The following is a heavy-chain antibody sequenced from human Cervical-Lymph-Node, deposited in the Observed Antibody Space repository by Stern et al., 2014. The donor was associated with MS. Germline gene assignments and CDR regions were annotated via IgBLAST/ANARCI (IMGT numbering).Heavy chain of an antibody. Sequence: QVTLKESGPVLVKPTETLTLTCTVSGFSLNNPTMGVSWIRQPPGKALEWLAPIFSNDEKSYSTSPKSRLPISKDIPKSQVVLPMSNMDPVDTATYSCARTSYYSDSGTWVGWFGPWGQGPLVTVSS. CDR1: GFSLNNPTMG. CDR2: IFSNDEK. J-gene: IGHJ5*02. CDR3: ARTSYYSDSGTWVGWFGP. D-gene: IGHD3-10*01. V-gene: IGHV2-26*01.